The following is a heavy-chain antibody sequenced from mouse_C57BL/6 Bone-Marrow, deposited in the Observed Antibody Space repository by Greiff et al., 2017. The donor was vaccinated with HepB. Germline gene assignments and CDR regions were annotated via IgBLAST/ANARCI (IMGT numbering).Heavy chain of an antibody. J-gene: IGHJ3*01. D-gene: IGHD1-2*01. CDR2: INTDGGST. CDR1: EYEFPSHD. Sequence: EVQLVDSGAGLVQPGESLKLSCESNEYEFPSHDMSWVRKTPEKRLELVAAINTDGGSTYYQDTMERRFIISRDNTNKTLYLQMSSLRSEDAALYYCADGRRQFAYWGQGTLVTVSA. V-gene: IGHV5-2*01. CDR3: ADGRRQFAY.